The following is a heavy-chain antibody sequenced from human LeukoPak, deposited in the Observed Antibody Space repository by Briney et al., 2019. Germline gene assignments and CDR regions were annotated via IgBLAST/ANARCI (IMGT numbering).Heavy chain of an antibody. J-gene: IGHJ6*02. CDR2: VRSKAYRGTT. V-gene: IGHV3-49*04. CDR3: TRGPIHLWLHSGMDV. CDR1: GFTFGDHA. D-gene: IGHD5-18*01. Sequence: PGGSLRLSCTASGFTFGDHAMSWVRQAPGKGLEWVGFVRSKAYRGTTEYAASVKGRFIISRDDSKGIAYLQMNSLNIEDTAVYYCTRGPIHLWLHSGMDVWGQGTTVIVSS.